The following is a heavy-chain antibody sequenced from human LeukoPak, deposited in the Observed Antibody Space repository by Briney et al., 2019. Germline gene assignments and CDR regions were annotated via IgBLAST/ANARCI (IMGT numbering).Heavy chain of an antibody. V-gene: IGHV4-59*01. Sequence: SETLSLTCTVSGGSISSYYWSWIRQPPGKGLEWIGYIYYSGSTNYNPSLKSRVTISVDTSKNQFSLKLSSVTAADTAVYYCARSGYEAGDALDIWGQGTMVTVSS. J-gene: IGHJ3*02. D-gene: IGHD3-10*01. CDR2: IYYSGST. CDR1: GGSISSYY. CDR3: ARSGYEAGDALDI.